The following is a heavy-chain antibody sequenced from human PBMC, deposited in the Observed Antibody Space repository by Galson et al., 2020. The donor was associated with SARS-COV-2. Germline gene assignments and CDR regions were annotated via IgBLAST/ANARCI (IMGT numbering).Heavy chain of an antibody. CDR3: VRGEVQTLDY. V-gene: IGHV1-69*13. J-gene: IGHJ4*02. CDR2: FIHVFHTA. Sequence: SVKVTCKASGGTFSSSDVNWVRQAPGQGLEWLGGFIHVFHTATYAQKFKGRVKITADEPTTTAYMELTSRRSDDMAVYFCVRGEVQTLDYWGQGTLVTLAS. CDR1: GGTFSSSD. D-gene: IGHD1-1*01.